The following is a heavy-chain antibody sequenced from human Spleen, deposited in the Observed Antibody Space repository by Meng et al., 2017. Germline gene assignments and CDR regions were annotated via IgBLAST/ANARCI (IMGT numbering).Heavy chain of an antibody. V-gene: IGHV3-7*01. CDR1: GFTFSSYW. CDR3: ARPVAGTAFDY. Sequence: GESLKISCAASGFTFSSYWMSWVRQAPGKGLEWVANIKQDGSEKYYVDSVKGRFTISRDNAKNSLYLQMNSLRAEDTAVYYCARPVAGTAFDYWGQGTLVTVSS. J-gene: IGHJ4*02. D-gene: IGHD6-19*01. CDR2: IKQDGSEK.